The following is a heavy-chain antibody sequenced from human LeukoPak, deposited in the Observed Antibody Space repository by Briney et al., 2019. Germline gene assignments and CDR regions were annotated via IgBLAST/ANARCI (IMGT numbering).Heavy chain of an antibody. Sequence: ASVKVSCKASGYTFTSYYMHWVQQAPGQGLEWMGIINPSGGSTSYAQKFQGRVTMTRDTSTSTVYMELSSLRSEDTAVYYCARALSTVPSGGPFDYWGQGTLVTVSS. V-gene: IGHV1-46*01. J-gene: IGHJ4*02. CDR2: INPSGGST. CDR3: ARALSTVPSGGPFDY. D-gene: IGHD4-17*01. CDR1: GYTFTSYY.